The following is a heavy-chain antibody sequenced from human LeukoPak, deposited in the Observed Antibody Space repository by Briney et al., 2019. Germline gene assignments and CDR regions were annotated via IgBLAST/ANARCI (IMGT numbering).Heavy chain of an antibody. Sequence: GGSLRLSCAASGFTFSSYSMIWVRQAPGKGLEWVSSISSSSSYIYYADSVKGRFTISRDNAKNSLYLQMNSLRAEDTAVYYCARDLFSSGSGSQLGYWGQGTLVTVSS. CDR3: ARDLFSSGSGSQLGY. D-gene: IGHD3-10*01. J-gene: IGHJ4*02. CDR2: ISSSSSYI. CDR1: GFTFSSYS. V-gene: IGHV3-21*01.